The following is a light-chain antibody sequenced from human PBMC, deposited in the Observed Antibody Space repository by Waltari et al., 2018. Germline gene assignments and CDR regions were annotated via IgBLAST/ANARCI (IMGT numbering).Light chain of an antibody. J-gene: IGLJ3*02. Sequence: QLVVTQSPSASAPLGASVKLTCTLSSGHSSNAIAWLQQRPAKGPRYLMKVNSDGSHSKGDEIPDRFSGSSAGAERYLTISSLQSDDEADYYCQTGGHGTWVFGGGTRLSVL. CDR1: SGHSSNA. CDR2: VNSDGSH. CDR3: QTGGHGTWV. V-gene: IGLV4-69*01.